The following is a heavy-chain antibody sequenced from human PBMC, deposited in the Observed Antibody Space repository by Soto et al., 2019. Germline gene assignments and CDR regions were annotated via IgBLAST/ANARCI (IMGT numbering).Heavy chain of an antibody. V-gene: IGHV3-15*01. CDR3: TTDLWDWGCSGGSCYSGFDYYYYMDV. J-gene: IGHJ6*03. CDR1: GFTFSNAW. Sequence: GGSLRLSCAASGFTFSNAWMSWVRQAPGKGLEWVGRIKSKTDGGTTDYAAPVKGGFTISRDDSKNTLYLQMNSLKTEDTAVYYCTTDLWDWGCSGGSCYSGFDYYYYMDVWGKGTTVTVSS. D-gene: IGHD2-15*01. CDR2: IKSKTDGGTT.